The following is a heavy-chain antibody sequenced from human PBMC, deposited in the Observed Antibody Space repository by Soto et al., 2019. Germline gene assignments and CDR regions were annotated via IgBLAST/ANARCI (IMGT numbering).Heavy chain of an antibody. V-gene: IGHV4-59*01. J-gene: IGHJ3*02. CDR1: GGSISSYY. Sequence: QVQLQESGPGLVKPSETLSLTCTVSGGSISSYYWSWIRQPPGTGLEWIGYIYYSGSTNYNPSLTRRVTISVHTSKNQSALKLSSGTAADTAVYYCARDTIGNDAFDIWGQETMVTVSS. CDR3: ARDTIGNDAFDI. D-gene: IGHD3-16*01. CDR2: IYYSGST.